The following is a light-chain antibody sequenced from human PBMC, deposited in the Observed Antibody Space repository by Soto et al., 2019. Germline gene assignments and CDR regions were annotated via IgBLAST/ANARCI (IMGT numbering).Light chain of an antibody. CDR2: EVS. V-gene: IGLV2-14*01. J-gene: IGLJ1*01. CDR3: SSYTSSSTPYV. Sequence: QSVLAQPASVSGSPGQSITISCTGTSSDVGGYNYVSWYQQHPGKAPKLMIYEVSNRPSGVSNRFPGSKSGNKASLTISGLQAEDEADYYCSSYTSSSTPYVFGTGTKVTVL. CDR1: SSDVGGYNY.